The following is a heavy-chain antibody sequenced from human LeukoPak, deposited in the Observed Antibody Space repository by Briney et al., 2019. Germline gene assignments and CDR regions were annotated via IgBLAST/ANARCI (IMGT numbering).Heavy chain of an antibody. CDR2: IYYSGST. V-gene: IGHV4-31*03. CDR3: AGSYGSGSYRAFYFDY. D-gene: IGHD3-10*01. Sequence: SQTLSLTRTVSGASISSGGYYWSWIRQRPGKGLESIGYIYYSGSTYYNPSLKSRVTISVDTSKNQFSLKLSSVTAADTAVYYCAGSYGSGSYRAFYFDYWGQGTLVTVSS. J-gene: IGHJ4*02. CDR1: GASISSGGYY.